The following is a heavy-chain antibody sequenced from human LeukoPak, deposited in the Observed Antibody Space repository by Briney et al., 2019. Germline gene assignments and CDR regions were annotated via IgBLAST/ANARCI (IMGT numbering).Heavy chain of an antibody. CDR1: GGSFSGYY. V-gene: IGHV4-34*01. D-gene: IGHD3-16*02. Sequence: PSETLSLTCAVYGGSFSGYYWSWIRQPPGRGLEWIGEINHSGSTNYNPSLKSRVTISVDTSKNQFSLKLSSVTAADTAVYYCARRAPDVWGSYRYILVGAFDIWGQGTMVTVSS. CDR2: INHSGST. CDR3: ARRAPDVWGSYRYILVGAFDI. J-gene: IGHJ3*02.